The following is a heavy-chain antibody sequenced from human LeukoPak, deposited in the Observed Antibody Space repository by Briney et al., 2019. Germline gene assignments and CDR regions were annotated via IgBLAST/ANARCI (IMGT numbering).Heavy chain of an antibody. V-gene: IGHV1-69*13. D-gene: IGHD3-22*01. Sequence: SVKVSCKASGGTFSSYTISWVRQAPGQGLEWMGGIIPIFGTANYAQKFQGRVTITADESASTAYMELSSLRSEDTAVYYCARGIWDSSGYYFDYWGQGTLVTVSS. CDR1: GGTFSSYT. CDR2: IIPIFGTA. CDR3: ARGIWDSSGYYFDY. J-gene: IGHJ4*02.